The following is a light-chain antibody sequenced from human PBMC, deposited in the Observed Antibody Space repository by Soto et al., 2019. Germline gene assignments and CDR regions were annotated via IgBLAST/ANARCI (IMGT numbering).Light chain of an antibody. CDR1: SSDVGGYKY. CDR3: TSYTSSTTLV. CDR2: EVS. J-gene: IGLJ2*01. V-gene: IGLV2-14*01. Sequence: QSVLTQPASVSGSPGQSITISCTGTSSDVGGYKYVSWYQQHPGKAPKLMIYEVSNRPSGVSNRFSGSKSGSTASLTISGLQAEDEADYNCTSYTSSTTLVFGGGTKVTVL.